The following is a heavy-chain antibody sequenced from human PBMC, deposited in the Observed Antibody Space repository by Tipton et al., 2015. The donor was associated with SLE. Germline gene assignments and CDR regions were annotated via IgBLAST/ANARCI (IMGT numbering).Heavy chain of an antibody. Sequence: VQLVQSGRGLVQPGGSLRLSCAASGFTVSSNYMSWVRQAPGKGLEWVSVIYSGGSTYYADSVKGRFTISRDNSKNTLYLQMNSLRAEDTAVYYCARLSDYYGSGSYYNEDYWGQGTLVTVSS. J-gene: IGHJ4*02. D-gene: IGHD3-10*01. CDR3: ARLSDYYGSGSYYNEDY. V-gene: IGHV3-53*04. CDR1: GFTVSSNY. CDR2: IYSGGST.